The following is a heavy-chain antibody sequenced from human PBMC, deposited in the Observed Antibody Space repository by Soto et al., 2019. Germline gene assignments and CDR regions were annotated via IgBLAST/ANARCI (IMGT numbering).Heavy chain of an antibody. D-gene: IGHD6-13*01. Sequence: GGSLRLSCAASGFTFSDYYMSWIRQAPGKGLEWVSYISSSSSYTNYADSVKGRFTISRDNAKNSLYLQMYSLRAEDTAVYYCARVEGYSSSLGKNWFEPWGQGPLVRVAS. J-gene: IGHJ5*02. CDR2: ISSSSSYT. CDR3: ARVEGYSSSLGKNWFEP. CDR1: GFTFSDYY. V-gene: IGHV3-11*06.